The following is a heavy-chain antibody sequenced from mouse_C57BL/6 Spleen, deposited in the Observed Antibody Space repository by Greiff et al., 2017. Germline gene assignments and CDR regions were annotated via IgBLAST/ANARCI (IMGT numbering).Heavy chain of an antibody. Sequence: QVQLQQSGPELVKPGASVKISCKASGYAFSSSWMNWVKQRPGKGLEWIGRIYPGDGDTNYNGKFKGKATLTADKSSSTAYMQLSSLTSEDSAVYFCARVRTTVGYIDVWGTGTTVTVSS. CDR1: GYAFSSSW. J-gene: IGHJ1*03. D-gene: IGHD1-1*01. CDR3: ARVRTTVGYIDV. CDR2: IYPGDGDT. V-gene: IGHV1-82*01.